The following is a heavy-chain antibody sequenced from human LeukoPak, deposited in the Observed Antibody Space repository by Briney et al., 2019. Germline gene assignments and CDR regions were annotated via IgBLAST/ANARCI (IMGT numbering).Heavy chain of an antibody. Sequence: GASVKVSCKASGYTFTSYYMRWVRQAPGQGLEWMGIFNPSGGSTSYAQKFQGRVTMTRDTSTSTVYMELSSLRSEDTAVYYCARDTREAYCGGDCYSNYWYFDLWGRGTLVTVSS. V-gene: IGHV1-46*01. CDR1: GYTFTSYY. CDR3: ARDTREAYCGGDCYSNYWYFDL. J-gene: IGHJ2*01. CDR2: FNPSGGST. D-gene: IGHD2-21*02.